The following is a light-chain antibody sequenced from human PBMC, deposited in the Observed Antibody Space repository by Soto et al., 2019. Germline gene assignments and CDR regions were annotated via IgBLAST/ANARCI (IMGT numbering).Light chain of an antibody. J-gene: IGLJ1*01. CDR3: ISYTSSSTPFV. V-gene: IGLV2-14*01. CDR2: EVS. Sequence: QSALTQPASVSGSPGQSITISCTGTSSDVGGYNYVSWYQQHPGKAPNLMIYEVSNRPSGVSNRFSGSKSGHTASLPISGLQAEDEADYYCISYTSSSTPFVCGSGTKVTV. CDR1: SSDVGGYNY.